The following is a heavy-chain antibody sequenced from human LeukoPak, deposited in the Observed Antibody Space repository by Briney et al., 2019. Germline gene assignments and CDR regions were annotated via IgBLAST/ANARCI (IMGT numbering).Heavy chain of an antibody. J-gene: IGHJ4*02. Sequence: ASVKVSCKASGDTFSSYVISWVRQAPGQGLEWMGRINPNSGGTNYAQKFQGRVTMTRDTSISTAYMELSRLRSDDTAVYYCARSTVPVYDFWSGYQTYYFDYWGQGTLVTVSS. CDR2: INPNSGGT. D-gene: IGHD3-3*01. CDR3: ARSTVPVYDFWSGYQTYYFDY. V-gene: IGHV1-2*06. CDR1: GDTFSSYV.